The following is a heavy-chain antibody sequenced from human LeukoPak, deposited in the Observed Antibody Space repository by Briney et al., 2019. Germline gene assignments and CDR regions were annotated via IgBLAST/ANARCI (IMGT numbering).Heavy chain of an antibody. J-gene: IGHJ4*02. CDR1: GGSISSGDYY. V-gene: IGHV4-30-4*08. CDR2: IYYSGST. Sequence: PSQTLSLTCTVSGGSISSGDYYWSWIRQPPGKGLEWIGYIYYSGSTYYNPSLKSRVTISVDTSKNQFSLKLSSVTAADTAVYYCARGFRYSSSQSLDYWGQGTLVTVSS. CDR3: ARGFRYSSSQSLDY. D-gene: IGHD6-13*01.